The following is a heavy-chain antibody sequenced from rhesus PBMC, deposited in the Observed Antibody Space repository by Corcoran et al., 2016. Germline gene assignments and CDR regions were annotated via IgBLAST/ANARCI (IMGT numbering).Heavy chain of an antibody. CDR2: IDPSGSDT. CDR3: AKDRNWNYGLDS. V-gene: IGHV5-20*01. CDR1: GYSFTSYW. J-gene: IGHJ6*01. D-gene: IGHD1-26*01. Sequence: EVQLVQSGAEVKRPGESLKISCKTSGYSFTSYWISWVRQMPGKGLEWMGAIDPSGSDTRYNPSCHGQVTISADKSISTAYLQWSRLKASDTATYYCAKDRNWNYGLDSWGQGVVVTVSS.